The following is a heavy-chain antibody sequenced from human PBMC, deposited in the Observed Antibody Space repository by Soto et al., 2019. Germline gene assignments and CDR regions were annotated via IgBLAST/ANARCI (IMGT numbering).Heavy chain of an antibody. J-gene: IGHJ4*02. V-gene: IGHV3-30-3*01. D-gene: IGHD2-15*01. CDR3: ARADCSGGSCYAYDY. Sequence: QVQLVESGGGVVQPGRSLRLSCAASGFIFSTYAMHWVRQAPGKGLEWVAFISYDGNNKYKADSVKGRFSISRDNSKNTLYLQMNSLRTENTALYYCARADCSGGSCYAYDYWGQGTLVTVSP. CDR1: GFIFSTYA. CDR2: ISYDGNNK.